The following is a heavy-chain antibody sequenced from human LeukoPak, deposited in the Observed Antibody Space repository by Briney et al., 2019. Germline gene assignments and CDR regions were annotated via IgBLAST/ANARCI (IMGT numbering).Heavy chain of an antibody. CDR3: AKDLGCVVTPPSLDF. CDR1: GFTFSSYA. V-gene: IGHV3-23*01. J-gene: IGHJ4*02. CDR2: ISGSGGDT. D-gene: IGHD4-23*01. Sequence: GGSLRLSCAASGFTFSSYAMSWVRQAPGKGLEWVSAISGSGGDTYYADSVKGRFTISRDNSKNTLYLQMSSLRAEDTAVYYCAKDLGCVVTPPSLDFWGQGTLVTVSS.